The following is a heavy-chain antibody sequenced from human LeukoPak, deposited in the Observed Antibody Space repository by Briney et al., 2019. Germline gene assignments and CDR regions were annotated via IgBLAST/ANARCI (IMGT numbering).Heavy chain of an antibody. Sequence: SETLSLTCTVSGGSISSYYWSWIRQPAGKGLEWIGRIYTSGSTNYNPSLKSRVAMSVDTSKNQFSLKLSSVTAADTAVYYCARDGRASSSWTYYFDYWAREPWSPSPQ. CDR2: IYTSGST. CDR3: ARDGRASSSWTYYFDY. CDR1: GGSISSYY. D-gene: IGHD6-13*01. V-gene: IGHV4-4*07. J-gene: IGHJ4*02.